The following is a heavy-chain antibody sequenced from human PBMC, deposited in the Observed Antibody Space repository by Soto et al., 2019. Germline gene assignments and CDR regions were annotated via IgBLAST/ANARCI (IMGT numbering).Heavy chain of an antibody. J-gene: IGHJ6*02. CDR2: ISYDGSDK. CDR3: AKDKDTVVVYYCYGMDV. D-gene: IGHD5-18*01. Sequence: QVQLVESGGGVVQPGRSLRLSCTASGFSFSSYGMHWVRQAPGKGLEWVAVISYDGSDKYYADSVKGRFTISRDNYKNTLYLQMNSLRADDTAVYYCAKDKDTVVVYYCYGMDVWGQGTTVTLSS. CDR1: GFSFSSYG. V-gene: IGHV3-30*18.